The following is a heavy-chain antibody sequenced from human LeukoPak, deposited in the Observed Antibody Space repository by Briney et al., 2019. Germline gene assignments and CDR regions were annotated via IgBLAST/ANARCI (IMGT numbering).Heavy chain of an antibody. J-gene: IGHJ4*02. CDR3: ARDRGRGYSYGFFDY. CDR2: IYYTGRT. D-gene: IGHD5-18*01. CDR1: GVSINNYY. V-gene: IGHV4-59*01. Sequence: SETLSLTCTVSGVSINNYYWSWIRQPPGKGLEWIGYIYYTGRTYYNPSLKSRVTISVDTSKNQFSLKLSSVTAADTAVYYCARDRGRGYSYGFFDYWGQGTLVTVSS.